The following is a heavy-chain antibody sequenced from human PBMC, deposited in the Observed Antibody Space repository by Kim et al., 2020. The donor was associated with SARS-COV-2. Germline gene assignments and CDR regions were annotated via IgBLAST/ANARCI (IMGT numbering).Heavy chain of an antibody. J-gene: IGHJ2*01. Sequence: SETLSLTCTVSGGSISSYYWSWIRQPPGKGLEWIGYIYYSGSTNYNPSLKSRVTISVGTSKNQFSLKLSSVTAADTAVYYCARVVERTPTMIVVGYWYFDLWGRGTLVTVSS. CDR2: IYYSGST. CDR3: ARVVERTPTMIVVGYWYFDL. V-gene: IGHV4-59*13. D-gene: IGHD3-22*01. CDR1: GGSISSYY.